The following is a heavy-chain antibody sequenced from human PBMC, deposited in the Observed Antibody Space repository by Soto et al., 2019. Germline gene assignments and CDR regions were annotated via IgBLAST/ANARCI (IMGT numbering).Heavy chain of an antibody. D-gene: IGHD3-3*01. V-gene: IGHV4-38-2*01. Sequence: SETLSLTCAVSGYSIISGHYWGWIRQPPGKGLEWIGSIYHSGSTYYNPSLKSRVSISVDTSKDDSSLKLNSVTAADTAVYYCARASATDYDFWSGYRSFDAFDIWGQGTMVTVSS. CDR2: IYHSGST. CDR3: ARASATDYDFWSGYRSFDAFDI. J-gene: IGHJ3*02. CDR1: GYSIISGHY.